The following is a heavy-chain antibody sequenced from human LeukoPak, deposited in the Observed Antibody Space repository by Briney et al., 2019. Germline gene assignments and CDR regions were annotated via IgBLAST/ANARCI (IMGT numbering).Heavy chain of an antibody. CDR2: ISSSGSTI. D-gene: IGHD1-26*01. CDR3: ARGPNIYSGSYHEGDCYMDV. Sequence: GGSLRLSCAASGFTFSSYEMNWVRQAPGKGLEWVSYISSSGSTIYYADSVKGRFTISRDNAKNSLYLQMNSLRAEDTAVYYCARGPNIYSGSYHEGDCYMDVWGKGTTVTVSS. J-gene: IGHJ6*03. V-gene: IGHV3-48*03. CDR1: GFTFSSYE.